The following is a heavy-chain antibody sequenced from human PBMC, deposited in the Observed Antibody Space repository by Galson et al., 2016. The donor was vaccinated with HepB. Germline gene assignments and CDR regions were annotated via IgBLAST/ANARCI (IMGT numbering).Heavy chain of an antibody. D-gene: IGHD3-10*01. CDR3: ARESRQGVVSPYDGMDV. Sequence: SVKVSCKASGYMFSTYGISWVRQAPGQGLEWMGWISAYTGNTKYAQRFQGRLTMTTDASTSTAYMELRSLISDDTAVYYCARESRQGVVSPYDGMDVWGKGTAVTVSS. J-gene: IGHJ6*04. CDR2: ISAYTGNT. V-gene: IGHV1-18*01. CDR1: GYMFSTYG.